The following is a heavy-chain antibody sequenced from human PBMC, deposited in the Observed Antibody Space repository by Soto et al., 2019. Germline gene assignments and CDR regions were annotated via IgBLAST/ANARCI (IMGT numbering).Heavy chain of an antibody. V-gene: IGHV4-59*08. J-gene: IGHJ5*02. CDR1: GGNISSYY. CDR2: IYYSGST. D-gene: IGHD4-17*01. CDR3: ARHPTVRTGRWFDP. Sequence: SETLSLTSTVSGGNISSYYWSWIRQPPGKGLEWIGYIYYSGSTNYNPSLKSRVTISVDTSKNQFSLKLSSVTAADTAVYYCARHPTVRTGRWFDPWGQGTLVTVSS.